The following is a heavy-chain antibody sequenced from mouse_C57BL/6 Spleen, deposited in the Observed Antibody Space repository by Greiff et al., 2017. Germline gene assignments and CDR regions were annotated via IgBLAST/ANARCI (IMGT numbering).Heavy chain of an antibody. V-gene: IGHV3-6*01. CDR1: GYSITSGYY. D-gene: IGHD1-1*01. CDR2: ISYDGSN. J-gene: IGHJ4*01. CDR3: ARADYYGSSYVAMDY. Sequence: VQLQQSGPGLVKPSQSLSLTCSVTGYSITSGYYWNWIRQFPGNKLEWMGYISYDGSNNYNPSLKNRISITRDTSKNQFFLKLNSVTTEDTATYYCARADYYGSSYVAMDYWGQGASVTVSS.